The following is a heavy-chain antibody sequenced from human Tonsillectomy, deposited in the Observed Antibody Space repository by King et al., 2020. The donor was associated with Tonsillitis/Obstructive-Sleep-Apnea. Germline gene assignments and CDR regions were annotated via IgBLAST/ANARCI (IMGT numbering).Heavy chain of an antibody. CDR3: AKDGNRGYCSSASCYRAFDY. D-gene: IGHD2-2*02. Sequence: QLVQSGGGLVQPGGSLRLSCAASGFTFSSYAMSWVRQAPGKGLEWVSAISGSGSSTYYADSVKGRFTISRDNSKNTLYLQMNSLRDEDTAVYYCAKDGNRGYCSSASCYRAFDYWGQGTLVTVSS. J-gene: IGHJ4*02. CDR1: GFTFSSYA. CDR2: ISGSGSST. V-gene: IGHV3-23*04.